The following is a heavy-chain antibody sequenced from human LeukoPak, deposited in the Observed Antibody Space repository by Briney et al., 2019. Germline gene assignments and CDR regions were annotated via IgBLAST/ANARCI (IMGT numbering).Heavy chain of an antibody. D-gene: IGHD5-18*01. CDR3: ARDGFLGADTAMVINGHFDY. Sequence: GGSLRLSCAASGFTFSSYWMSWVRQAPGKGLEWVANIKQDGSEKYYVDSVKGRFTISRDNAKNSLYLQMSSLRAEDTAVYYCARDGFLGADTAMVINGHFDYWGQGTLVTVSS. V-gene: IGHV3-7*03. CDR1: GFTFSSYW. J-gene: IGHJ4*02. CDR2: IKQDGSEK.